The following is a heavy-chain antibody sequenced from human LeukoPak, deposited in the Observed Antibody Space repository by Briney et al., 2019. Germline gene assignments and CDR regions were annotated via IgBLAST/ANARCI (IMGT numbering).Heavy chain of an antibody. V-gene: IGHV3-23*03. CDR2: IYGDDET. CDR3: AREAVMPVAPVKIGTSDRPLYEYYGLDV. J-gene: IGHJ6*02. Sequence: GGSLRLSCAASGFTFSNYAISWVRQAPGKGLEWVSVIYGDDETNYADSVKGRFTISRDNSKNTLYLQMNSLRADDTAVYYCAREAVMPVAPVKIGTSDRPLYEYYGLDVWGQGTTVTVS. CDR1: GFTFSNYA. D-gene: IGHD1/OR15-1a*01.